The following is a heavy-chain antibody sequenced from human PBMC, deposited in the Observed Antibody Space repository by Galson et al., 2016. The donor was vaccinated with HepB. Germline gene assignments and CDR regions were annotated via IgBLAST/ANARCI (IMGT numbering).Heavy chain of an antibody. V-gene: IGHV3-23*01. D-gene: IGHD1-26*01. Sequence: SLRLSCAASEFTFSSYVMSWVRQAPGKGLEWVSTISGNGGSTYYADSVKGRFTISRDNSKNTLYLQMNSLRAEDTAVYYCARAFSREAGFDYWGQGTLVTVSS. CDR2: ISGNGGST. CDR3: ARAFSREAGFDY. CDR1: EFTFSSYV. J-gene: IGHJ4*02.